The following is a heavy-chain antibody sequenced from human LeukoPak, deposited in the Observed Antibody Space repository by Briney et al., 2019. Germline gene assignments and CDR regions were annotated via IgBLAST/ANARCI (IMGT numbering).Heavy chain of an antibody. D-gene: IGHD5-18*01. J-gene: IGHJ4*02. CDR3: ASSLWLLTNYYFDY. CDR1: GGSISSYY. CDR2: IYYSGST. Sequence: SETLSLTCTVSGGSISSYYWSWIRQPPGKGLEWIGYIYYSGSTNYNPSLKSRVTISVDTSKNQFSLKLSSVTAADTAVYYCASSLWLLTNYYFDYWGQGTLVTVSS. V-gene: IGHV4-59*01.